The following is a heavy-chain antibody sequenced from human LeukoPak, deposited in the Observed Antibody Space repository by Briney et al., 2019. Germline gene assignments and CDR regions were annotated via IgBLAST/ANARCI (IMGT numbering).Heavy chain of an antibody. J-gene: IGHJ5*02. V-gene: IGHV1-69*06. D-gene: IGHD4-17*01. CDR3: ARSGVPVTQRGWFDP. CDR2: IIPIFGTA. CDR1: GGTFSSYA. Sequence: ASVKVSCEASGGTFSSYAISWVRQAPGQGLEWMGGIIPIFGTANYAQRFQGRVTITADKSTSTAYMELSSLRSEDTAVYYCARSGVPVTQRGWFDPWGQGTLVTVSS.